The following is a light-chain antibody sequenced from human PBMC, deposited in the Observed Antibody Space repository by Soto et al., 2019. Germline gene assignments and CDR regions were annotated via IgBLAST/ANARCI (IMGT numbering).Light chain of an antibody. CDR3: QVWDIMTDNYV. Sequence: SYELTQSPSVSVAPEKTATITCGGNNIGNKRVHWYRQKPGQAPVLLISYDNDRPSGIPERFSGSNSGNTATLTISRVEAGDEADYYCQVWDIMTDNYVFGSGTKVTVL. CDR1: NIGNKR. V-gene: IGLV3-21*04. CDR2: YDN. J-gene: IGLJ1*01.